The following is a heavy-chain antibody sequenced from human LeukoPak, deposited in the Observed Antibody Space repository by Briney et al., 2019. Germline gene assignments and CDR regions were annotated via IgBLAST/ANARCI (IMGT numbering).Heavy chain of an antibody. CDR1: GGSISSGDYY. Sequence: SETLSLTCTVSGGSISSGDYYWSWIRQPPGKGLEWIGYIYYSGSTYYNPSLKSSVTISVDTSKNQFSLKLSSVTAADTAVYYCARVAPYSSSWYPYYYYYGMDVWGQGTTVTVSS. D-gene: IGHD6-13*01. V-gene: IGHV4-30-4*02. J-gene: IGHJ6*02. CDR2: IYYSGST. CDR3: ARVAPYSSSWYPYYYYYGMDV.